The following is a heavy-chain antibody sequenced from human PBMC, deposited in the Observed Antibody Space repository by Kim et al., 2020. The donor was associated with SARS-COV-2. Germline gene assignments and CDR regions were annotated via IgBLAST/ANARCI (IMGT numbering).Heavy chain of an antibody. D-gene: IGHD6-25*01. J-gene: IGHJ5*02. CDR2: IYHSGST. V-gene: IGHV4-4*02. Sequence: SETLSLTCAVSGGSISSSNWWSWVRQPPGKGLEWIGEIYHSGSTNYNPSLKSRVTISVDKSKNQFSLKLSSVTAADTAVYYCAGVLGLHSSGDNWFDPWGQGTLVTVSS. CDR3: AGVLGLHSSGDNWFDP. CDR1: GGSISSSNW.